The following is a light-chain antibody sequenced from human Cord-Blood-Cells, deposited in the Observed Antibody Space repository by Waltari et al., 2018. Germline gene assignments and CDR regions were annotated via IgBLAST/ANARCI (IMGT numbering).Light chain of an antibody. CDR2: RNN. Sequence: QSVLTQPPSASGTPGQRVTLSCSGSRPHLGSKYVYWYQQLPGTAPKLLSYRNNQRPSGVPDRFSGSKSGTSASLAISGLRSEDEADYYCAAWDDSLSGWVFGGGTKLTVL. CDR3: AAWDDSLSGWV. V-gene: IGLV1-47*01. CDR1: RPHLGSKY. J-gene: IGLJ3*02.